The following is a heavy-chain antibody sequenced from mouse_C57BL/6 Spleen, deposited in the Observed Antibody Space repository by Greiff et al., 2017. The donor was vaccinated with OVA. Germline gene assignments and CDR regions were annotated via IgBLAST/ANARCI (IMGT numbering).Heavy chain of an antibody. Sequence: EVQLQQSGPELVKPGASVKIPCKASGYTFTDYNMDWVKQSHGKSLEWIGDINPNNGGTIYNQKFKGKATLTVDKSSSTAYMELRSLTSEDTAVYYCARNYDGSSYWAWFAYWGQGTLVTVSA. J-gene: IGHJ3*01. CDR1: GYTFTDYN. V-gene: IGHV1-18*01. D-gene: IGHD1-1*01. CDR3: ARNYDGSSYWAWFAY. CDR2: INPNNGGT.